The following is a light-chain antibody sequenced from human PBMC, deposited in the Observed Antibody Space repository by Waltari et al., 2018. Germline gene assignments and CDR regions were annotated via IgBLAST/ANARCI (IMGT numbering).Light chain of an antibody. CDR1: SGYSSYP. CDR2: VDSDGSH. J-gene: IGLJ3*02. CDR3: QTGGFGIWV. V-gene: IGLV4-69*01. Sequence: QLMLTQSPSASASLGASVNLTCTLSSGYSSYPIAWHQQQPEKGPRYLMKVDSDGSHIKGDGIPDLFSGSSSGAERYLTISGLQSEDEADYYCQTGGFGIWVFGGGTKLTVL.